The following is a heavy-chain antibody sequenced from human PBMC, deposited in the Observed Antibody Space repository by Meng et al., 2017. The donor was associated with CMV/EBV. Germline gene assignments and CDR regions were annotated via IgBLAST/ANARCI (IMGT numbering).Heavy chain of an antibody. J-gene: IGHJ4*02. CDR3: ARVAAAGDFDY. V-gene: IGHV3-20*01. D-gene: IGHD6-13*01. Sequence: GGSLRLSCAASGFSFSSYWMTWVRQAPGKGLEWVSGINWNGGSTGYADSVKGRFTISRDNAKNSLYLQMNSLRAEDTALYHCARVAAAGDFDYWGQGTLVTVSS. CDR2: INWNGGST. CDR1: GFSFSSYW.